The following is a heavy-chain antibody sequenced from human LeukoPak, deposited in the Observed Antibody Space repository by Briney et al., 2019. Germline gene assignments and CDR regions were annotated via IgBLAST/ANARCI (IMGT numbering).Heavy chain of an antibody. D-gene: IGHD4-11*01. CDR1: GYTFTSYG. CDR2: ISAYNGNT. J-gene: IGHJ4*02. Sequence: ASVKVSCKASGYTFTSYGISWVRQAPGQGLEWMGWISAYNGNTNYAQKLQGRVTMTTDTSTSTAYMELRSLRSDDTAVYYCAATPLLHDYSNYVDYWGQGTLVTVSS. V-gene: IGHV1-18*01. CDR3: AATPLLHDYSNYVDY.